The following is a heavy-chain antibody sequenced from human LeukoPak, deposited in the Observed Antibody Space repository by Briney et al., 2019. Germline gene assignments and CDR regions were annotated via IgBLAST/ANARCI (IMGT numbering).Heavy chain of an antibody. D-gene: IGHD3-10*01. CDR1: GYSFTSYW. V-gene: IGHV5-51*01. CDR3: ARSPAMVRGVLSSLDY. J-gene: IGHJ4*02. CDR2: IYPGDSDT. Sequence: GESLKISCKGSGYSFTSYWIGWVRQMPGKGLEWMGIIYPGDSDTRYSPSLQGQVTISADKSISTAYLQWSSLKASDTAMYYCARSPAMVRGVLSSLDYWGQGTLVTVSS.